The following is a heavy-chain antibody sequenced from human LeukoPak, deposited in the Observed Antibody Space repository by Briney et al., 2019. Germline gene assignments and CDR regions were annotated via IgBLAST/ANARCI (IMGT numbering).Heavy chain of an antibody. CDR1: GFTFTSSA. V-gene: IGHV1-58*02. CDR2: IVVGSGNT. CDR3: AAGPDWLPDRGDY. J-gene: IGHJ4*02. Sequence: SVKVSCKASGFTFTSSAMQWMRQARGQRLEWIGWIVVGSGNTNYAQKFQERVTITRDMSTSTAYMELSSLRSEDTAVYYCAAGPDWLPDRGDYWGQGTLVTVSS. D-gene: IGHD3-9*01.